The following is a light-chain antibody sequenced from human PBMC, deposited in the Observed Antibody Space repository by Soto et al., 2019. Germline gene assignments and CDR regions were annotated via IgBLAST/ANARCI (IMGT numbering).Light chain of an antibody. V-gene: IGKV3D-20*02. Sequence: EIVVTQSPGTLSLSKGERATLSCRASQSVSSSYLAWYQQKPGQAPRLLIYDASNRATGIPARFSGSGSGTDFTLTISSLEPEDFAVYYCQQRSNWPLTSGGGTKAAIK. CDR3: QQRSNWPLT. J-gene: IGKJ4*01. CDR2: DAS. CDR1: QSVSSSY.